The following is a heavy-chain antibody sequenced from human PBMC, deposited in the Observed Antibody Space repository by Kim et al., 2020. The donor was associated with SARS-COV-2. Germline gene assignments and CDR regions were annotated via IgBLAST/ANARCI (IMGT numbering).Heavy chain of an antibody. CDR3: ARGPYDFWSGYAHTPYYYYGMDV. D-gene: IGHD3-3*01. Sequence: SETLSLTCAVYGGSFSGYYWSWIRQPPGKGLEWIGEINHSGSTNYNPSLKSRVTISVDTSKNQFSLKLSSVTAADTAVYYCARGPYDFWSGYAHTPYYYYGMDVWGQGTTVTVSS. CDR1: GGSFSGYY. V-gene: IGHV4-34*01. CDR2: INHSGST. J-gene: IGHJ6*02.